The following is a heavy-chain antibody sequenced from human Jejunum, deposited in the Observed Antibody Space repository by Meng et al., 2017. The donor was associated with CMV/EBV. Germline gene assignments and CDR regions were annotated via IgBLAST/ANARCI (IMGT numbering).Heavy chain of an antibody. CDR2: INYRGST. CDR3: ARCPRDDDSGYWFFDN. J-gene: IGHJ4*02. V-gene: IGHV4-34*01. D-gene: IGHD3-22*01. CDR1: GGSFSGYY. Sequence: QGQLQEWGAGLFKPSETLSLTCAVYGGSFSGYYWSWIRQPPGKGLEWIGEINYRGSTNYSPSLKSRVTMSLDTSKNQFSLKLTSVTAADTAMYYCARCPRDDDSGYWFFDNWGQGTLVTVSS.